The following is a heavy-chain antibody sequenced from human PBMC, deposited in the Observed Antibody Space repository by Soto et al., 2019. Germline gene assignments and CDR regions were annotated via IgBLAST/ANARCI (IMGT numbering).Heavy chain of an antibody. CDR2: TYYRSKWYN. Sequence: SQTLSLTCAISGDSVSSNSAAWNWIRQSPSRGLEWLGRTYYRSKWYNDYAVSVKSRITTNPDTSKNQFSLQLNSVTPEDTAVYYCARDYYDSSGYYYEYYFDYWGQGTLVTVSS. V-gene: IGHV6-1*01. D-gene: IGHD3-22*01. J-gene: IGHJ4*02. CDR1: GDSVSSNSAA. CDR3: ARDYYDSSGYYYEYYFDY.